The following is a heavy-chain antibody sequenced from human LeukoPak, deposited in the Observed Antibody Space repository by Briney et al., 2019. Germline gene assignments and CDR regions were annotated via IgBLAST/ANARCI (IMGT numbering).Heavy chain of an antibody. V-gene: IGHV5-10-1*01. D-gene: IGHD3-22*01. CDR3: ARAYYYDSSGYSEDAFDI. Sequence: GESLRISCKGSGYSFTSYWISWVRQMPGKGLEWMGRIDPSDSYTNYSPSFQVHVTISADKSISTAYLQWSSLKASDTAMYYCARAYYYDSSGYSEDAFDIWGQGTMVTVSS. CDR2: IDPSDSYT. J-gene: IGHJ3*02. CDR1: GYSFTSYW.